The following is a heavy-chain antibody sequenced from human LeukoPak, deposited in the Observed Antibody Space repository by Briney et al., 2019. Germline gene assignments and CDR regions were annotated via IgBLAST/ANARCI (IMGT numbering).Heavy chain of an antibody. CDR3: ARGGITMIVVVIDY. V-gene: IGHV1-2*02. CDR2: INPNRGGT. J-gene: IGHJ4*02. D-gene: IGHD3-22*01. CDR1: GYTFTGYY. Sequence: GASVKVSCMASGYTFTGYYMHWVRQTPGQGLECMGWINPNRGGTNYAQKFQGRVTMTRNTSISTDYMELSRLRSDDTAVYYCARGGITMIVVVIDYWGQGTLVTVSS.